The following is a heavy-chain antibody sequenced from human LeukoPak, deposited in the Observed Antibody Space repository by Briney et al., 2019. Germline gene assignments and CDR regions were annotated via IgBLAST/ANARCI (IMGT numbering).Heavy chain of an antibody. D-gene: IGHD1-26*01. CDR1: GYTFTSYG. V-gene: IGHV1-18*01. CDR3: ARVGSGSYYDFDY. Sequence: ASVKVSCKASGYTFTSYGISWVRQAPGQGLEWMGWISAYNGNTNYAQKLQGRVTMTTDTSTSTAYTELRSLRSDDTAVYYCARVGSGSYYDFDYWGQGTLVTVSS. J-gene: IGHJ4*02. CDR2: ISAYNGNT.